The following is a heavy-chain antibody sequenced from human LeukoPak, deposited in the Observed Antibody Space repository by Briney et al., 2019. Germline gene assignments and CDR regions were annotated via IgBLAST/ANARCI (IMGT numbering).Heavy chain of an antibody. V-gene: IGHV3-48*03. CDR1: GFTFSSYE. CDR3: ARSGVAANSGGGYFDY. CDR2: ISSSGSTI. J-gene: IGHJ4*02. D-gene: IGHD2-15*01. Sequence: GGSLRLSCAASGFTFSSYEMNWVRQAPGKGLEWVSYISSSGSTIYYADSVKGRFTISRDNAKNSLYLQMNSLRAEDTAVYYCARSGVAANSGGGYFDYWGQGTLVTISS.